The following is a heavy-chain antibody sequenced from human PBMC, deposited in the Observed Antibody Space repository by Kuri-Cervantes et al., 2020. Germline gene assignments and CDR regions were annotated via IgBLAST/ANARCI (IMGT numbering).Heavy chain of an antibody. Sequence: GESLKISCAASGFTFSSYAMHWVRQAPGKGLEWVAVISYDGSNKYYADSVKGRFTISRDNSKNTLYLQMNSLRAEDTAVYYCAKGDQRYYGSGIWGQGTLVTVSS. CDR2: ISYDGSNK. CDR1: GFTFSSYA. J-gene: IGHJ4*02. V-gene: IGHV3-30*04. D-gene: IGHD3-10*01. CDR3: AKGDQRYYGSGI.